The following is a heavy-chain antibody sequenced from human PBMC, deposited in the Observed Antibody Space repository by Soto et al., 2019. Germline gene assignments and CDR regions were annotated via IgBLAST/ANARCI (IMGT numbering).Heavy chain of an antibody. CDR3: ARRFTMVRGVPAPYYYYYGMDV. Sequence: QVQLQQWGAGLLKPSETLSLTCAVYGGSFSGYYWSWIRQPPGKVLEWIGEINHSGSTNYNPSLKSRVTISVDTSKNQFSLELSSVTAADTAVYYCARRFTMVRGVPAPYYYYYGMDVWGQGTTVTVSS. CDR2: INHSGST. D-gene: IGHD3-10*01. J-gene: IGHJ6*02. V-gene: IGHV4-34*01. CDR1: GGSFSGYY.